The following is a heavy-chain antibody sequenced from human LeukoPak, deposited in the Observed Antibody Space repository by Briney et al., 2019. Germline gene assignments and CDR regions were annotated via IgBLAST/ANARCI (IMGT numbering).Heavy chain of an antibody. CDR3: VVSRDARQFDY. Sequence: GGSLRLSCVVSGFTFKTYSMNWVRQAPGKGLEWVSSISSGGTYVDYADSVKGRFTISRDNAKNSLYLQMNSLRAEDTAVYYCVVSRDARQFDYWGQGTLVTVSS. V-gene: IGHV3-21*01. J-gene: IGHJ4*02. CDR1: GFTFKTYS. CDR2: ISSGGTYV. D-gene: IGHD5-24*01.